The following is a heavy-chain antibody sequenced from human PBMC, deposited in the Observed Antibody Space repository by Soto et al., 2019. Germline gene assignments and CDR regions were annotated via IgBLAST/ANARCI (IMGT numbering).Heavy chain of an antibody. Sequence: VQLLESGGGLVQPGGSLRLSCAASGFTFSNYAMSWVRQAPGKGLEWVSAVSGSGGNTYYADSVQGRFTISRDNSKNMLNLQMNSLRAEDTAVYYCARLTFFVSTAAGRGPFAYWGQGTLVTVSS. D-gene: IGHD6-13*01. CDR2: VSGSGGNT. J-gene: IGHJ4*02. CDR3: ARLTFFVSTAAGRGPFAY. CDR1: GFTFSNYA. V-gene: IGHV3-23*01.